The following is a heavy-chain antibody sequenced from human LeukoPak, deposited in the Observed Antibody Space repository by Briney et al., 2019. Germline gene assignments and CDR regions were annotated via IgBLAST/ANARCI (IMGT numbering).Heavy chain of an antibody. CDR3: ARSLAVAGYYYNYYMDV. Sequence: SETLSLTCIVSGGSISSYYWSWIRQPPGKGLEWIGYIYYSGSTNYNPSLKSRVTISADTSKNQFSLKLSSVTTADTAVYYCARSLAVAGYYYNYYMDVWGKGTTVTVSS. J-gene: IGHJ6*03. CDR1: GGSISSYY. D-gene: IGHD6-19*01. CDR2: IYYSGST. V-gene: IGHV4-59*01.